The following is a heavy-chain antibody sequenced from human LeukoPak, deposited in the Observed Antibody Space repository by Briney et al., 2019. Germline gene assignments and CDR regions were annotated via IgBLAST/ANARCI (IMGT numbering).Heavy chain of an antibody. CDR2: IIPIFGTA. Sequence: GASVKVSCKASGGTFSSYAISWVRQAPGQGLEWMGGIIPIFGTANYAQKFQGRVTITADESTSTAYMELSSLRSEDTAVYYCARGPDRGYCSSTSCYGFHYWGQGTLVTVSS. CDR3: ARGPDRGYCSSTSCYGFHY. J-gene: IGHJ4*02. D-gene: IGHD2-2*01. V-gene: IGHV1-69*13. CDR1: GGTFSSYA.